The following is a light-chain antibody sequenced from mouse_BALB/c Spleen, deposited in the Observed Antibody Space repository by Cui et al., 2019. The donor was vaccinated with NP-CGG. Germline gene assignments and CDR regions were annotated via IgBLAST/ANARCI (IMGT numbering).Light chain of an antibody. J-gene: IGLJ1*01. CDR2: GTN. CDR1: TGAVTTRNY. CDR3: ALWYSNHWV. V-gene: IGLV1*01. Sequence: QVVVTQESALTTSPGETVTLTCRSSTGAVTTRNYANWVQEKPDHLFTGLIGGTNNRAPGVPARFSGSLIGDKAALTITGAQTEDEATYFCALWYSNHWVFGGGTKLTVL.